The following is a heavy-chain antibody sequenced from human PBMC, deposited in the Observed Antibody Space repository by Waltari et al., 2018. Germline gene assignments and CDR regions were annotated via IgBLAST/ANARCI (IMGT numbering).Heavy chain of an antibody. Sequence: EVQLVQSGAEVKTQGESLKISCKGSGYSFTSYWIGCVRQMPGKGLEWMGSIYPGDSDTIYSPSFQGQVTISADKSISTAYRQWSSLKASDTAMYYCASPNYYDSSGYSAWGQGTLVTVSS. CDR3: ASPNYYDSSGYSA. J-gene: IGHJ5*02. V-gene: IGHV5-51*03. CDR1: GYSFTSYW. CDR2: IYPGDSDT. D-gene: IGHD3-22*01.